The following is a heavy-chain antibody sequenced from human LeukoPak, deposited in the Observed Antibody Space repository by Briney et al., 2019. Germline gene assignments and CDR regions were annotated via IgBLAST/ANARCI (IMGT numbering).Heavy chain of an antibody. V-gene: IGHV4-59*01. Sequence: KSSETLSLTCTVFGGSISSYYWSWIRQPPGKGLEWIGYIYYSGSTNYNPSLKSRVTISVDTSKNQFSLKLSSVTAADTAVYYCARDTVGRYGQLYWFDPWGQGTLVTVSS. D-gene: IGHD1-1*01. J-gene: IGHJ5*02. CDR3: ARDTVGRYGQLYWFDP. CDR2: IYYSGST. CDR1: GGSISSYY.